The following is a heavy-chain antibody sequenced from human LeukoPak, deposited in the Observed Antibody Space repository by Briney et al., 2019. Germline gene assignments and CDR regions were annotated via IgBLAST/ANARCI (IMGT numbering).Heavy chain of an antibody. D-gene: IGHD1-1*01. V-gene: IGHV3-7*01. J-gene: IGHJ4*02. CDR1: GFPFRRYW. CDR3: ARVGTFVSDY. CDR2: IKADGSEK. Sequence: GGSLRLSCAASGFPFRRYWMTTVRQAPGKGLKWVANIKADGSEKYSVDSIKGRFSVSRDNAKISLYLQMDSLRAEDTAVYYCARVGTFVSDYWGQGTLVTVSS.